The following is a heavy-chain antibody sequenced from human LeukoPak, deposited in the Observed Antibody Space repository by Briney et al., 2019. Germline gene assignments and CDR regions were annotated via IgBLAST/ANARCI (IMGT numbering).Heavy chain of an antibody. CDR3: AREFSGASPFDY. J-gene: IGHJ4*02. Sequence: ASVKVSCKASGYTFTGYYMHWVRQVPGQGLEWMGWINPKSGGTIYAQKFQGRVTMTRDTSISTVYMELSRLGSDDTAVYYCAREFSGASPFDYWGQGTLVTVSS. V-gene: IGHV1-2*02. D-gene: IGHD6-25*01. CDR1: GYTFTGYY. CDR2: INPKSGGT.